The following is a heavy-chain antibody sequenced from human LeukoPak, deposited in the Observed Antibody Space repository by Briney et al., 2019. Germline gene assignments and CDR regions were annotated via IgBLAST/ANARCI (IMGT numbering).Heavy chain of an antibody. CDR1: GFTFSDYY. D-gene: IGHD3-22*01. CDR3: ARGRAYYYDSSGYSPDAFDI. Sequence: PGGSLRLSCAASGFTFSDYYMSWIRQAPGKGLEWVSYISSSGSTIYYADSVKGRFTISRDNAKNSPYLQMNSLRAEDTAVYYCARGRAYYYDSSGYSPDAFDIWGQGTMVTVSS. CDR2: ISSSGSTI. V-gene: IGHV3-11*01. J-gene: IGHJ3*02.